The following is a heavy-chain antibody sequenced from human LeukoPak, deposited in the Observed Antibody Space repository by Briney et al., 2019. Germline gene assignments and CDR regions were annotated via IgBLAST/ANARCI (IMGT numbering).Heavy chain of an antibody. Sequence: SETLSLTCTVAGGSISTSNRWSWVRQPPGKGLEWIGEVYHSGSTTYNSYLKSRLTLSIEKSKNHFSLNLSSVTAADTAVYYCARRYYGSGTNYFDYWGQGTLVTVSS. CDR2: VYHSGST. D-gene: IGHD3-10*01. CDR3: ARRYYGSGTNYFDY. V-gene: IGHV4-4*02. J-gene: IGHJ4*02. CDR1: GGSISTSNR.